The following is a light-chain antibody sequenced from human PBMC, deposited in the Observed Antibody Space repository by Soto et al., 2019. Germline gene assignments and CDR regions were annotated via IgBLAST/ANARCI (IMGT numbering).Light chain of an antibody. Sequence: EIVMTQSPATLSVSPGERATLSWRASQNISSNLAWYQQKPGQAPRVLIDGASTRATGIPARFSGSGSGTEFTLTISSLQSEDFAVYYCQQYNNWLWTFGQGTKVEIK. J-gene: IGKJ1*01. CDR2: GAS. V-gene: IGKV3-15*01. CDR3: QQYNNWLWT. CDR1: QNISSN.